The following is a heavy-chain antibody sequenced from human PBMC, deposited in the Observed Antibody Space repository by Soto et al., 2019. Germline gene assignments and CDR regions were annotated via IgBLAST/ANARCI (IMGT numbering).Heavy chain of an antibody. Sequence: GGSLRLSCAASGFTFDDYAMHWVRQAPGKGLEWVSGISWNGGSIGYADSVKGRFTISRDNAKNALYLQMNSLRAEDTALYYFAKDLRDIVVVPAAVSYAFDIWGQGTMVTVSS. D-gene: IGHD2-2*01. J-gene: IGHJ3*02. CDR2: ISWNGGSI. CDR1: GFTFDDYA. V-gene: IGHV3-9*01. CDR3: AKDLRDIVVVPAAVSYAFDI.